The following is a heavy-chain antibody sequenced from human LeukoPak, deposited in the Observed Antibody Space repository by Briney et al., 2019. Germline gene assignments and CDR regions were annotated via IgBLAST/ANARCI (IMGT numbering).Heavy chain of an antibody. CDR2: IIPIFGTA. D-gene: IGHD6-6*01. J-gene: IGHJ4*02. CDR3: ARDTSSSHEMIVFDY. Sequence: SVKVSCKASGGTFSSYAISWVRQAPGQGLEWMGRIIPIFGTANYAQKFQGRVTITTDEPTSTAYMELSSLRSEDTAVYYCARDTSSSHEMIVFDYWGQGTLVTVSS. V-gene: IGHV1-69*05. CDR1: GGTFSSYA.